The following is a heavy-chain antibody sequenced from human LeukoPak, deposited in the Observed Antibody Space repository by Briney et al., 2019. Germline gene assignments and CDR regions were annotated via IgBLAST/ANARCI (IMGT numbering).Heavy chain of an antibody. Sequence: SETLSLTCAVYGGSFSGYYWSWIRQPPGKGLEWIGEINHSGSTNYNPSLKSRVTISVDTSKNQFSLKLSSVTAADTAVYYCARRYSSSSLWAYRGQGTLVTVSS. D-gene: IGHD6-6*01. CDR1: GGSFSGYY. CDR3: ARRYSSSSLWAY. J-gene: IGHJ4*02. V-gene: IGHV4-34*01. CDR2: INHSGST.